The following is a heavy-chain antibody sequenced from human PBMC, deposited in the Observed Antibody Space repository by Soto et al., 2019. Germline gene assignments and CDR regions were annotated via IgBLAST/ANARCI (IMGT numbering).Heavy chain of an antibody. J-gene: IGHJ4*02. CDR2: ISSSGSYT. Sequence: GGSLRLSSAASGFAFSDYYMSWTRQAPGKGLEWVSYISSSGSYTNYADSVKGRFTISRDNAKNSLYLQMNSLRAEDTAVYYCASSYSSGSSTNHDYWGQGTLVTVTS. CDR3: ASSYSSGSSTNHDY. CDR1: GFAFSDYY. D-gene: IGHD3-10*01. V-gene: IGHV3-11*06.